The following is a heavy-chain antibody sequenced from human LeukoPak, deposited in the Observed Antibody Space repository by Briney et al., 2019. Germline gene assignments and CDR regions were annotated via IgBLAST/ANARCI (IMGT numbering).Heavy chain of an antibody. CDR2: IYYSGST. V-gene: IGHV4-59*08. Sequence: SETLSLTCTVSGGSICSYYWSWIREPPGKGLEWIGYIYYSGSTNYNPSLKSRVTISVDTSKNQFSLKLSSVTAADTAVYYCARKEVGQYYFDYWGQGTLVTVSS. CDR3: ARKEVGQYYFDY. J-gene: IGHJ4*02. CDR1: GGSICSYY. D-gene: IGHD2-2*01.